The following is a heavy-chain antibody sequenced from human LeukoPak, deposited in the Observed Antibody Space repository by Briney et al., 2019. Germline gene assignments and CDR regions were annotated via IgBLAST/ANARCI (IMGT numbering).Heavy chain of an antibody. CDR3: ARDFCSGEGCYHALGH. CDR2: INTYSGDT. V-gene: IGHV1-18*01. Sequence: GASVKVSCKASGYSFTTYGISWVRQAPGQGLEWMGWINTYSGDTIYTHQLQARLTMTTDTSTSTVYMDLRSLQSDDTALYYCARDFCSGEGCYHALGHWGQGALVTVSS. CDR1: GYSFTTYG. D-gene: IGHD3-3*01. J-gene: IGHJ4*02.